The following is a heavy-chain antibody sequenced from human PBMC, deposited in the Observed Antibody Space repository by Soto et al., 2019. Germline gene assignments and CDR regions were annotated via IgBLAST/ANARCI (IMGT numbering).Heavy chain of an antibody. D-gene: IGHD3-3*01. CDR2: ISGSGGST. CDR3: AKGYDFWSGPYYYYGMDV. CDR1: GFTFSSYA. V-gene: IGHV3-23*01. Sequence: WGSLRLSCAASGFTFSSYAMSWVRQAPGKGLEWVSAISGSGGSTYYADSVKGRFTISRDNSKNTLYLQMNSLRAEDTAVYYCAKGYDFWSGPYYYYGMDVWGQGTTVTVSS. J-gene: IGHJ6*02.